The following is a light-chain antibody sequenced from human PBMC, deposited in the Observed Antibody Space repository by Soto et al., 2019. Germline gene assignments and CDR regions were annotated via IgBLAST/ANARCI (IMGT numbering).Light chain of an antibody. J-gene: IGKJ1*01. CDR3: HQYGRSPT. Sequence: EVGLTRSPGTLSLSPGERATLSCRASQSVSSSYLAWYQQRPGEAPSLLIYGGSTRATGIPDRFSGSGFGTDFTLTINRLEPEDFAVYYCHQYGRSPTFGQGTKVDIK. CDR2: GGS. CDR1: QSVSSSY. V-gene: IGKV3-20*01.